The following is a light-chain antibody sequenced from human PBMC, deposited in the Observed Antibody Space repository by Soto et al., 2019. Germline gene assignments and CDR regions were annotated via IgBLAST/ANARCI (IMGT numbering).Light chain of an antibody. J-gene: IGKJ4*01. CDR2: GAS. V-gene: IGKV3-15*01. Sequence: EIVMTQSPATLSVSPGERATLSCRATQSVSSNLAWYQQRPGQAPRVVFFGASTRSTGIPARFSASGSGTEFTLTISRLQSEDFAVYYCQQYETWPSFGGGTKVEIK. CDR3: QQYETWPS. CDR1: QSVSSN.